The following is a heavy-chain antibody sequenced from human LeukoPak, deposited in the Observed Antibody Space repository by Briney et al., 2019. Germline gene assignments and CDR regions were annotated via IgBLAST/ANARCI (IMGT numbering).Heavy chain of an antibody. CDR3: ARETKGDYDY. CDR2: ISEFGSRT. Sequence: AGGSLRLSCATSGFTFGAFPMHWVRQAPGKGLESVSAISEFGSRTYYANSVRGRFIISRDNSKSTLDLQMDSLRLEDMAVYYCARETKGDYDYWGQGTLVTVSS. CDR1: GFTFGAFP. D-gene: IGHD2-21*01. V-gene: IGHV3-64*01. J-gene: IGHJ4*02.